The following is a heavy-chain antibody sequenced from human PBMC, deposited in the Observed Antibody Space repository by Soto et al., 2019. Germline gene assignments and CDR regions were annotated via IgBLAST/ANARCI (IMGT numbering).Heavy chain of an antibody. CDR3: AKDGESTMIVVAPGYFDY. J-gene: IGHJ4*02. CDR2: ISSSGGST. D-gene: IGHD3-22*01. Sequence: GGSLRLSCAASGFTFSSYAMSWVRQAPGKGLEWVSAISSSGGSTYYADSVKGRFTISRDNSKNTLYLQMNSLRAEDTAVYYCAKDGESTMIVVAPGYFDYWGQGTLVTVSS. V-gene: IGHV3-23*01. CDR1: GFTFSSYA.